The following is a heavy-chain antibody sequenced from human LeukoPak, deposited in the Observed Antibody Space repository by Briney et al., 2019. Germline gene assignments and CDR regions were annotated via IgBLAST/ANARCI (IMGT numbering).Heavy chain of an antibody. V-gene: IGHV3-23*01. CDR2: ISGSGGRT. CDR3: ARADGSGWP. Sequence: HTGGSLRLSCAASGLTFSNNVMSWVRQAPGKGLEWVSTISGSGGRTYYADSVQGRFTISGDNSKNTLYLQMNSLRAEDTAVYYCARADGSGWPWGQGTLVTVSS. D-gene: IGHD6-19*01. CDR1: GLTFSNNV. J-gene: IGHJ5*02.